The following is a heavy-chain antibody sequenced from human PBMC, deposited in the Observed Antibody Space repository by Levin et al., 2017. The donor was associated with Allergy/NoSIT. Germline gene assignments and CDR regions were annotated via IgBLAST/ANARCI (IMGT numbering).Heavy chain of an antibody. CDR2: ISSGGGGT. J-gene: IGHJ4*02. CDR1: GFTFSTYA. Sequence: GGSLRLSCAASGFTFSTYAMNWVRQAPGKGLEWVSGISSGGGGTYYADSVKGRFTISRDNSKNTLYLQMNSLRVEDTAVYFCSGGSASRGWGYWGQGTLVTVSS. V-gene: IGHV3-23*01. CDR3: SGGSASRGWGY. D-gene: IGHD6-19*01.